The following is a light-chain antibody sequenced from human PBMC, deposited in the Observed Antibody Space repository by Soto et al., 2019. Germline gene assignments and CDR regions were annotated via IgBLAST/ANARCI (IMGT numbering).Light chain of an antibody. J-gene: IGKJ4*01. V-gene: IGKV1-27*01. CDR3: KQSTSRPPT. Sequence: DIQMTQSPSSLSASVRSRVTIPCRACQGVSTYLAWFQQKPGKVPKLLIYAASTLQAGVPSRFRGSGSGTDFTLTISSLQAEDVATYFCKQSTSRPPTFGGGTKVDI. CDR2: AAS. CDR1: QGVSTY.